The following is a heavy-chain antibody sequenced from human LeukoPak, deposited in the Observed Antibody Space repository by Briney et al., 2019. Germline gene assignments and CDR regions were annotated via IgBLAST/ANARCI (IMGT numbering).Heavy chain of an antibody. J-gene: IGHJ4*02. CDR2: INNDGSDT. CDR3: ARDGILGSHDC. D-gene: IGHD3-3*02. V-gene: IGHV3-74*01. Sequence: PGGSLRLSCAASGFTFSSYSMNWVRHTPGKGLVWVSRINNDGSDTAYADSVKGRFTISRDNARNMLYLQMNSLRAEDTAVYYCARDGILGSHDCWGQGTLVTVSS. CDR1: GFTFSSYS.